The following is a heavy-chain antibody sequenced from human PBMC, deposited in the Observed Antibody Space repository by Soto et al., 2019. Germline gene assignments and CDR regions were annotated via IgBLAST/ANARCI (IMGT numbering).Heavy chain of an antibody. Sequence: EVQLLESGGGLVQPGGSLRLSCAGSGFIFSTYAMSWVRQAPGKGLEWVSGISGGGGSANYADSVKGRFTISRDNSKNTLYLQMDSLRVEDTAVYYCAKDGAVLRFLDGSPFQCWGQGTLVTVSS. CDR2: ISGGGGSA. D-gene: IGHD3-3*01. J-gene: IGHJ1*01. CDR3: AKDGAVLRFLDGSPFQC. CDR1: GFIFSTYA. V-gene: IGHV3-23*01.